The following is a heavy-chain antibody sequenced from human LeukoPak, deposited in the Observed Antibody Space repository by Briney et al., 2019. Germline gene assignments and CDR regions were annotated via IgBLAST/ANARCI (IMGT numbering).Heavy chain of an antibody. CDR1: GGSFSGYY. J-gene: IGHJ4*02. CDR2: INHSGST. Sequence: SETLSLTCAVYGGSFSGYYWSWIRQPPGKGLEWIGEINHSGSTNCNPSLKSRVTISVDTSKNQFSLKLSSVTAADTAVYYCARGGITMVRGVIIGYFDYWGQGTLVTVSS. D-gene: IGHD3-10*01. V-gene: IGHV4-34*01. CDR3: ARGGITMVRGVIIGYFDY.